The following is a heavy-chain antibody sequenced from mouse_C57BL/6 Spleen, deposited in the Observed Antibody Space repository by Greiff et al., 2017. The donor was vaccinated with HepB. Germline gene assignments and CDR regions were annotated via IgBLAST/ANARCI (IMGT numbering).Heavy chain of an antibody. V-gene: IGHV5-4*01. J-gene: IGHJ3*01. D-gene: IGHD1-1*01. CDR1: GFTFSSYA. CDR3: ARDGTHYYVNSFWFAH. CDR2: ISDGGSYT. Sequence: EVKLMESGGGLVKPGGSLKLSCAASGFTFSSYAMSWVRQTPEKRLEWVATISDGGSYTYYPDNVKGRFTISRDNAKNNLYLQMSHLKSEDTAMYYCARDGTHYYVNSFWFAHWCQGTLVTVSA.